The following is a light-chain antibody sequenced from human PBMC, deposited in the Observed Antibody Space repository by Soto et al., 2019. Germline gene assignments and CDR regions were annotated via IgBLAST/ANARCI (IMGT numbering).Light chain of an antibody. CDR3: QQYNNWPS. CDR2: DIS. Sequence: EVVMTQSPATLSVSPGERATLSCRASQTVSRNLAWYQQRPGQAPRLLIYDISNRATGVPARFSGSGSETEFHRSIRRLESEDFAVYFCQQYNNWPSFGQGTRLEIK. V-gene: IGKV3-15*01. CDR1: QTVSRN. J-gene: IGKJ5*01.